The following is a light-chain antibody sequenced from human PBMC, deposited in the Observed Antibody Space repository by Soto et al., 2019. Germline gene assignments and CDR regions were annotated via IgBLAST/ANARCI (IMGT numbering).Light chain of an antibody. J-gene: IGKJ1*01. CDR2: GAS. Sequence: EIVLTHSPGTLSLSPGERATLSCSASHTINSNYLVWFQQKPGQAPRLLIYGASSRATGIPDRFSGSGSGTDFTLTISSLEPEDFAVYYCQQCDRSPWTFGQGTKVDIK. CDR3: QQCDRSPWT. CDR1: HTINSNY. V-gene: IGKV3-20*01.